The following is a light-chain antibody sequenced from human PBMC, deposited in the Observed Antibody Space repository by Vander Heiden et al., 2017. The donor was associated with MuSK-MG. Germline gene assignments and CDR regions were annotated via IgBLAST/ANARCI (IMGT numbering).Light chain of an antibody. V-gene: IGKV3-11*01. Sequence: EIVLTQSPATLSLSPGERATLSCRASQSVTTYLAWYQRKPGQAPRLLIYDASTRATGIPARFSGSRSGTDFTLTISSLEPEDFAVYYCQQRSSWPWTFGLGTKV. CDR3: QQRSSWPWT. CDR1: QSVTTY. J-gene: IGKJ1*01. CDR2: DAS.